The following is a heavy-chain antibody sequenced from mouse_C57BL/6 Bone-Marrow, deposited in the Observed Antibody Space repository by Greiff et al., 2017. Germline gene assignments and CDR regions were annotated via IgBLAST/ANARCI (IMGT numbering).Heavy chain of an antibody. Sequence: QVQLQQPGAELVMPGASVKLSCKASGYTFTSYWMHWVKQRPGQGLEWIGEIDPSDSYTNYNQKFKGKSTLTVDKSSSTAYMQLSSLTSEDSAVYYCAREGDSNYYALDYWGQGTSGTVSS. CDR2: IDPSDSYT. V-gene: IGHV1-69*01. D-gene: IGHD2-5*01. J-gene: IGHJ4*01. CDR1: GYTFTSYW. CDR3: AREGDSNYYALDY.